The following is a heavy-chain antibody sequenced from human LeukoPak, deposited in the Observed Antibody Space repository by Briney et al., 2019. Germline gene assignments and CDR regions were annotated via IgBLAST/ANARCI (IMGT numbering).Heavy chain of an antibody. CDR2: VSSGFHA. CDR1: GFTLGSHD. J-gene: IGHJ4*02. CDR3: VREARGYHYTYFDY. D-gene: IGHD5-18*01. Sequence: GGSLRLSCTASGFTLGSHDMHWVRQSPGQGLEWVAAVSSGFHAFFADSVQGRFTVSGEDARNSLYLQMNSLRAGDTAVYYCVREARGYHYTYFDYWGQGTLVTVSS. V-gene: IGHV3-13*01.